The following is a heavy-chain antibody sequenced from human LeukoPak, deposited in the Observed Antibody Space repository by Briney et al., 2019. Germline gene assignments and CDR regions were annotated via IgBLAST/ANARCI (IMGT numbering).Heavy chain of an antibody. J-gene: IGHJ6*03. Sequence: SVKVSCKASGGTFSSYAISWVRQAPGQGLEWMGGIIPIFGTANYAQKFQGRVTITTDESTSTAYMELSSLRSEDTAVYYCASSSSWTHGDYYMDVWGKGTTVTVSS. CDR3: ASSSSWTHGDYYMDV. V-gene: IGHV1-69*05. CDR1: GGTFSSYA. D-gene: IGHD3-10*01. CDR2: IIPIFGTA.